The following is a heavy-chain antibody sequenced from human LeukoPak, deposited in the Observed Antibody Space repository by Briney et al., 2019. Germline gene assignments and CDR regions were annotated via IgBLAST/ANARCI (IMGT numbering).Heavy chain of an antibody. CDR2: IYYSGST. CDR1: GGSISSGDYY. J-gene: IGHJ4*02. V-gene: IGHV4-30-4*08. Sequence: SQTLSLTCTVSGGSISSGDYYWSWIRQPPGKGLEWIGYIYYSGSTYYNPSLKSRVTISVDTSKNQFSLKLSSVTAADTAVYYCARHSLQQMNYFDYWGQGTLVTVSS. D-gene: IGHD6-13*01. CDR3: ARHSLQQMNYFDY.